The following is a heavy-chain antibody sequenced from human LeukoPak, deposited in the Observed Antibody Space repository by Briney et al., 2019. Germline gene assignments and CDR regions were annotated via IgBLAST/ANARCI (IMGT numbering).Heavy chain of an antibody. V-gene: IGHV4-39*07. CDR3: ARDGYYGSGSHIFDY. D-gene: IGHD3-10*01. CDR2: IYYSGST. J-gene: IGHJ4*02. CDR1: GGSISSSSYY. Sequence: SETLSLTCTVSGGSISSSSYYWGWIRQPPGKGLEWIGSIYYSGSTYYNPSLKSRVTISVDTSKNQFSLKLSSVTAADTAVYYCARDGYYGSGSHIFDYWGQGTLVTVSS.